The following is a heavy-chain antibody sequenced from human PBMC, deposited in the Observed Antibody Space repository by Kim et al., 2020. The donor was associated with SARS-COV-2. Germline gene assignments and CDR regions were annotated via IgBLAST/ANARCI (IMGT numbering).Heavy chain of an antibody. D-gene: IGHD3-22*01. V-gene: IGHV2-5*01. CDR2: IYWNDDK. CDR1: GFSLSTSGVG. Sequence: SGPTLVKPTQTLTLTCTFSGFSLSTSGVGVGWIRQPPGKALEWLALIYWNDDKRYSPSLKSRLTITKDTSKNQVVLTMTNMDPVDTATYYCAHRPGDSSGYALGWFDPWGQGTLVTVSS. CDR3: AHRPGDSSGYALGWFDP. J-gene: IGHJ5*02.